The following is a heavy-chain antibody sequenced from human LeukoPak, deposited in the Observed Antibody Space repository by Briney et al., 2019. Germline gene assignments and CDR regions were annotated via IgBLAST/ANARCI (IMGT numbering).Heavy chain of an antibody. CDR2: IKQDGSDR. D-gene: IGHD6-19*01. J-gene: IGHJ4*02. CDR3: VRNLAVAGTCFDS. V-gene: IGHV3-7*03. CDR1: RFTFRMYW. Sequence: GGTLRLSCAASRFTFRMYWMSWVRQAPGTGLEWVANIKQDGSDRNYVPSVRGRFTISRDNAESSLYLQMNSLRVEDTAVYYCVRNLAVAGTCFDSWGQGTLVTVSS.